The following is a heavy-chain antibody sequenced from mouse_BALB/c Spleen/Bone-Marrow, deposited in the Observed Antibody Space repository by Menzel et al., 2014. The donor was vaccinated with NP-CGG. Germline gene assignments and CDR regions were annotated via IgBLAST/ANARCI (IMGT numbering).Heavy chain of an antibody. Sequence: EVQLVESGGGLVKPGGSLKLSCAVSGFAFSSYDMSWVRQTPEKRLEWVAYISSGGGSTYYPDIVKGRFTISRDNAKNTLYLQMSSLKSEDTAMYYRARHKLGRWYVDVWGAGTTVTVSS. CDR3: ARHKLGRWYVDV. CDR2: ISSGGGST. CDR1: GFAFSSYD. D-gene: IGHD4-1*01. J-gene: IGHJ1*01. V-gene: IGHV5-12-1*01.